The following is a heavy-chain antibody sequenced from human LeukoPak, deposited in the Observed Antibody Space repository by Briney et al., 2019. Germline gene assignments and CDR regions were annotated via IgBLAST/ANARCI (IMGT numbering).Heavy chain of an antibody. Sequence: PSETLSLTCSVSGGSVSTYYWTWIRQPPGKGLEYIAYIYYSGSTDYNPSLKSRVTISVDTSKNQFSLKLSSVTAADTAMYYCARLNIIGSSPVHHFDYWGQGTLVTVSS. J-gene: IGHJ4*02. CDR1: GGSVSTYY. CDR3: ARLNIIGSSPVHHFDY. CDR2: IYYSGST. D-gene: IGHD6-13*01. V-gene: IGHV4-59*08.